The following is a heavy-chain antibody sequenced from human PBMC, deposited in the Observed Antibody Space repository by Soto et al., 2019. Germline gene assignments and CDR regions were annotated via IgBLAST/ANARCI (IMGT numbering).Heavy chain of an antibody. V-gene: IGHV3-53*01. CDR3: ASTRGSSYDY. CDR1: GFTVSGNY. D-gene: IGHD6-6*01. Sequence: GGSLRLSCAASGFTVSGNYMSWVRQAPGKGLEWVSVIYNGGGTYYADSVKGRFTISRDNSKNTLYLQMNSLRAEDTAVYYCASTRGSSYDYWGQRTQVTGSS. CDR2: IYNGGGT. J-gene: IGHJ4*02.